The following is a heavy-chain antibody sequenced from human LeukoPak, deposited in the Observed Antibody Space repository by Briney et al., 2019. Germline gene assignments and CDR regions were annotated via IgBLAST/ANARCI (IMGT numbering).Heavy chain of an antibody. V-gene: IGHV4-39*01. J-gene: IGHJ4*02. Sequence: SETLSLTCTVSGGSISGSSYYWGWIRQPPGKGLEWIGSIYYSGSTYYNPSLKSRVTISVDTSKNQFSLKLSSVTAADTAVYYCARHRDYYFDYWGQGTLVTVSS. CDR2: IYYSGST. CDR1: GGSISGSSYY. CDR3: ARHRDYYFDY.